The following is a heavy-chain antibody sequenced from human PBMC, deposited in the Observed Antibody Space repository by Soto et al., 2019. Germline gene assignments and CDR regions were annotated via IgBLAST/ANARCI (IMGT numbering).Heavy chain of an antibody. CDR1: RFTFRNYV. Sequence: QVQLVESGGGVVQPGRSLSLSCAASRFTFRNYVMHWVRQAPGKGLEWVAVISSDGSNKYYADSVKGRFTISRDNSKNTLYLQMNSLRIEDTAVYYCTKDRATHRNYWGQGTLVTVSS. J-gene: IGHJ4*02. CDR3: TKDRATHRNY. D-gene: IGHD5-12*01. V-gene: IGHV3-30*18. CDR2: ISSDGSNK.